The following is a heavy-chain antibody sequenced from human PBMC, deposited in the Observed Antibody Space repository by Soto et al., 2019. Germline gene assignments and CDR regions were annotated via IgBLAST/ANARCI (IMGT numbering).Heavy chain of an antibody. CDR2: IYYSGRT. J-gene: IGHJ5*02. Sequence: TRSRTCTVSGGYISSGVYYWIGIRQHPGKGLEWIGYIYYSGRTYYNPSLHSRVSIAVDTTENQFSLKLTSVTAADTSVYYCARGSFSSSSSWFDPWGRGTLVTVSS. CDR3: ARGSFSSSSSWFDP. V-gene: IGHV4-31*03. CDR1: GGYISSGVYY. D-gene: IGHD6-6*01.